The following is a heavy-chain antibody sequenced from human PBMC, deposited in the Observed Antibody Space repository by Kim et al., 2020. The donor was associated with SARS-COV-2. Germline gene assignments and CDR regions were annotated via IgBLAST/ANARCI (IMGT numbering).Heavy chain of an antibody. J-gene: IGHJ6*02. V-gene: IGHV4-59*08. CDR2: SGKT. Sequence: SGKTNYNPALKSRVTISIDKSKNQFSLKVSSVTAADTAVYYCARRGGLDVWGHGTTVTVSS. CDR3: ARRGGLDV.